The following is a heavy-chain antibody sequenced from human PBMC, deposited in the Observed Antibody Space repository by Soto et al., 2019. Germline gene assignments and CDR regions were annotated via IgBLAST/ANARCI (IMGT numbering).Heavy chain of an antibody. Sequence: GGSLRLSCAASGFTFSSYSMNWVRQAPGEGLEWVSYISSSSSTIYYADSVKGRFTISRDNAKNSLYLQMNSLRAEDTAVYYCARAYCSGGSCYSGYFDYWGQGTLVTVSS. CDR3: ARAYCSGGSCYSGYFDY. CDR2: ISSSSSTI. V-gene: IGHV3-48*01. CDR1: GFTFSSYS. J-gene: IGHJ4*02. D-gene: IGHD2-15*01.